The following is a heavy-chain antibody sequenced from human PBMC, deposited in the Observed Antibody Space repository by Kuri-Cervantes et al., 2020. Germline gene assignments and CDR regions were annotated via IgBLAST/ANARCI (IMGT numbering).Heavy chain of an antibody. CDR1: GGTFSSYA. V-gene: IGHV1-69*13. D-gene: IGHD4-17*01. CDR3: STDTVTTTGNAFDI. Sequence: SVKVSCKASGGTFSSYAVSWVRQAPGQGLEWMGGIIPIFGTANYAQKFQGRVTITADESTSTAYMELSSLRSEDTAVYYCSTDTVTTTGNAFDIWGQGTMVTVSS. CDR2: IIPIFGTA. J-gene: IGHJ3*02.